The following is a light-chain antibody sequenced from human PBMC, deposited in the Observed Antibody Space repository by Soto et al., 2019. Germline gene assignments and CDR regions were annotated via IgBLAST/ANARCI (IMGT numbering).Light chain of an antibody. CDR3: QHYHRDSVA. V-gene: IGKV3-20*01. CDR1: QSVSSRY. J-gene: IGKJ1*01. CDR2: GAS. Sequence: EIVLTQSPGTLSLSPGERATLPCRASQSVSSRYLDGYQQKPGQAPRLLRDGASSRATVSPDMFSGSGAGTEFTLTSSSLQPDDFATYYCQHYHRDSVAFGQGTKVDIK.